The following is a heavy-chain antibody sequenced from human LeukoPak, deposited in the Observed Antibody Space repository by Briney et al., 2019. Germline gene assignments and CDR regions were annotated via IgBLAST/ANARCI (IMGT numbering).Heavy chain of an antibody. D-gene: IGHD6-13*01. CDR3: ARGPGAVAAAATAPPFDY. V-gene: IGHV4-34*01. CDR1: GGSFSNYY. Sequence: SETLSLTCAVYGGSFSNYYWTWTRQPPGKGLEWIGEVNHSGSTSYNPSLKSRVTISVDTSKNQFSLKLSSVTAADTAVYYCARGPGAVAAAATAPPFDYWGQGTLVTVSS. CDR2: VNHSGST. J-gene: IGHJ4*02.